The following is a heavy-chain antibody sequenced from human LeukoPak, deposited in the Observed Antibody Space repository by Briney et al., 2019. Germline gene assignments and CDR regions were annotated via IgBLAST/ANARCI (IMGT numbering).Heavy chain of an antibody. Sequence: SETLSLTCAVYGGSFSGYYWSWIRQPPGKGLEWIGEINHSGSTNYNPSLKSRVTISVDTSKNQFSLKLSSVTAADTAVYYCAREEGWFGELSYFDYWGQGTLVTVSS. J-gene: IGHJ4*02. CDR3: AREEGWFGELSYFDY. V-gene: IGHV4-34*01. CDR1: GGSFSGYY. CDR2: INHSGST. D-gene: IGHD3-10*01.